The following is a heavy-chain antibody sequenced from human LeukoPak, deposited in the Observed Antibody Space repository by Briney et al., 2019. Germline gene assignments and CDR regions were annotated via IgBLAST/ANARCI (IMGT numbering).Heavy chain of an antibody. CDR1: GGSFSGYY. CDR2: INHSGST. D-gene: IGHD2-2*01. Sequence: SETLSLTCAVYGGSFSGYYWSWIRQPPGKGLEWIGEINHSGSTNYSPSLKSRVTISVDTSKNQFSLKLSSVTAADTAVYYCARGGGYCSSTSCFYYYYYGMDVWGKGTTVTVSS. J-gene: IGHJ6*04. V-gene: IGHV4-34*01. CDR3: ARGGGYCSSTSCFYYYYYGMDV.